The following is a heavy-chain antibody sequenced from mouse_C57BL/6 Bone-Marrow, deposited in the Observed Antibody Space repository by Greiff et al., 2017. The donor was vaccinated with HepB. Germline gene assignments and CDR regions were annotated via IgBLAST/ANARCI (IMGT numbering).Heavy chain of an antibody. V-gene: IGHV1-81*01. J-gene: IGHJ3*01. CDR3: AREINYLFAY. Sequence: QVQLKQSGAELARPGASVKLSCKASGYTFTSYGISWVKQRTGQGLEWIGEIYPRSGNTYYNEKFKGKATLTADKSSSTAYMELRSLTSEDSAVYFCAREINYLFAYWGQVTLVTVSA. CDR2: IYPRSGNT. D-gene: IGHD2-1*01. CDR1: GYTFTSYG.